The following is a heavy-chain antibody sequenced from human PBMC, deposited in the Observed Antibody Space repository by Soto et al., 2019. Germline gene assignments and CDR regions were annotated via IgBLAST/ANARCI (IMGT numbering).Heavy chain of an antibody. CDR2: IYYSGRT. J-gene: IGHJ4*02. Sequence: PSETLSLTCTVSGGSISSGGYFWSWVRQHPGKGLEWIGNIYYSGRTYYNPSLKSRATISVDTSKNQFSLKLSSVTAADTAVYYCARFAREENPKVGSWYYFDYWGQGT. CDR1: GGSISSGGYF. D-gene: IGHD6-13*01. CDR3: ARFAREENPKVGSWYYFDY. V-gene: IGHV4-31*03.